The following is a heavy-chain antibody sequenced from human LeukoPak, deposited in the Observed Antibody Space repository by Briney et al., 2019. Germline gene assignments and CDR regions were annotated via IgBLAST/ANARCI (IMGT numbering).Heavy chain of an antibody. Sequence: GGSLRLSCAASGFTFSSYAMSWVRQAPGKGLEWVSAISGSRGSKYYAGSVKGRFTISRDNSKNTLYLQMNSLRAEDTAVYYCAKDRFGELFFDYWGQGTLVTVSS. CDR2: ISGSRGSK. V-gene: IGHV3-23*01. CDR1: GFTFSSYA. CDR3: AKDRFGELFFDY. J-gene: IGHJ4*02. D-gene: IGHD3-10*01.